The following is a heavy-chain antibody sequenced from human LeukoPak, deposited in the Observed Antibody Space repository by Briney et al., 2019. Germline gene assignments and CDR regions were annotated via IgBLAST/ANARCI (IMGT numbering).Heavy chain of an antibody. D-gene: IGHD3-22*01. V-gene: IGHV1-2*02. CDR3: ATDVGIISSGYVYYYYYMDV. Sequence: ASVKVSCKASGYTFTGYYMHWVRQAPGQGLEWMGWINPNSGGTNYAQKFQGRVTMTRDTSISTAYKELSRLRSDDTAVYYCATDVGIISSGYVYYYYYMDVWGKGTTVTVSS. CDR1: GYTFTGYY. J-gene: IGHJ6*03. CDR2: INPNSGGT.